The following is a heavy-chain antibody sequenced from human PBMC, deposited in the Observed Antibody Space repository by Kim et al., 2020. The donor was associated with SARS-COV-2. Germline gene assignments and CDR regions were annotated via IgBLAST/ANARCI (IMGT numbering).Heavy chain of an antibody. V-gene: IGHV3-48*04. CDR1: GFTFSSYS. Sequence: GGSLRLSCAASGFTFSSYSMNWVRQAPGKGLEWVSYISSSSSTIYYADSVKGRFTISRDNAKNSLYLQMNSLRAEDTAVYYCARAPFYDYGGWFDPWGQGTLVTVSS. CDR2: ISSSSSTI. CDR3: ARAPFYDYGGWFDP. D-gene: IGHD4-17*01. J-gene: IGHJ5*02.